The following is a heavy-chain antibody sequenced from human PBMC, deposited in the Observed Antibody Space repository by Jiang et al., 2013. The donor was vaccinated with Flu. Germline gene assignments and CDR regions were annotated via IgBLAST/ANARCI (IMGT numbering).Heavy chain of an antibody. Sequence: VKVSCKASGYTFTSHGISWVRQAPGQGLEWMGRIIPIIDVANFAQKFLGRVRLTTDRSTTTVYMEVKNLRSEDTAVYYCARDTLQSTVATFEPLDFWGQGTLVTVSS. CDR3: ARDTLQSTVATFEPLDF. CDR2: IIPIIDVA. J-gene: IGHJ3*01. V-gene: IGHV1-69*04. CDR1: GYTFTSHG. D-gene: IGHD6-19*01.